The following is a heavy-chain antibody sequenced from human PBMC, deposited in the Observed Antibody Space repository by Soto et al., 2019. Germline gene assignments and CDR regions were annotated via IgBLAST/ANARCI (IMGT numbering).Heavy chain of an antibody. CDR3: VPLTGAHY. Sequence: GGSLRLSCAASGFTFSSYAMSWVRQAPGKGLEWVSAISGSGGSTYYADSVKGRFTISRDNSKNTLYLQMNGLSAEETAVYYCVPLTGAHYWGQGTLVTVSS. CDR2: ISGSGGST. CDR1: GFTFSSYA. J-gene: IGHJ4*02. D-gene: IGHD3-9*01. V-gene: IGHV3-23*01.